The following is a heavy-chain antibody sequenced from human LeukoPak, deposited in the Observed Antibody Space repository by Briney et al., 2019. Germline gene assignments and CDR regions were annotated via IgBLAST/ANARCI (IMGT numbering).Heavy chain of an antibody. CDR3: VRDYYGSGSLEYNWFDP. J-gene: IGHJ5*02. CDR1: GFTFRNSA. D-gene: IGHD3-10*01. Sequence: PGGSLRLSCAASGFTFRNSAMSWVRQAPGTGLEWVSSIGGHVHSTYYADSVIGRFTISRDDSKNTLYLQMSSLRAEDTAVYYCVRDYYGSGSLEYNWFDPWGQGTLVTVS. CDR2: IGGHVHST. V-gene: IGHV3-23*01.